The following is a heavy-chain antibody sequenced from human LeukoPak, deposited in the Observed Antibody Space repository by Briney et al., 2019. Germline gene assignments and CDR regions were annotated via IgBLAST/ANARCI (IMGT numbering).Heavy chain of an antibody. CDR2: INHSGST. CDR1: GGSFSGYY. D-gene: IGHD3-22*01. V-gene: IGHV4-34*01. Sequence: PSETLSLTCAVYGGSFSGYYWSWIRQPPGKGLEWIGEINHSGSTNYNPSLKSRVTISVDTSKNQFSLNLSSVTAADTAVYYCARANMFFCVTTDCYFFDYWGRGTQVTVSS. J-gene: IGHJ4*02. CDR3: ARANMFFCVTTDCYFFDY.